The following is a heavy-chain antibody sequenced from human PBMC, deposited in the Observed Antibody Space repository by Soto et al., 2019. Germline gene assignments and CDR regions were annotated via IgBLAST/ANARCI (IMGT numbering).Heavy chain of an antibody. D-gene: IGHD3-22*01. CDR1: GYRVTSYW. CDR2: IDTSECYT. CDR3: ARCGGHTRGWYYGFYYYGMDV. V-gene: IGHV5-10-1*01. J-gene: IGHJ6*02. Sequence: PGESLKTSCQGPGYRVTSYWISWGSKIPGKGLGWLGWIDTSECYTNYSPSFQGHVTISAGNSISTAYLQWSRLKASDTALYYCARCGGHTRGWYYGFYYYGMDVWGQGTTVTVSS.